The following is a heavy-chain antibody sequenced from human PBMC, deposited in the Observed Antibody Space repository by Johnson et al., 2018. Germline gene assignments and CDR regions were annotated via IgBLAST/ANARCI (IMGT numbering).Heavy chain of an antibody. CDR2: IYYSGST. V-gene: IGHV4-59*01. Sequence: QVQLQESGPGLVKPSETLSLTCTVSGGSISSYYWSWIRQPPGKGLEWIGYIYYSGSTNYNPSRTSRVTITVDTSKNQFSLKLSSVPAADTAVYYFARDLLGVGDTAMVGGMDVWGQGTTVTVSS. CDR1: GGSISSYY. D-gene: IGHD5-18*01. CDR3: ARDLLGVGDTAMVGGMDV. J-gene: IGHJ6*02.